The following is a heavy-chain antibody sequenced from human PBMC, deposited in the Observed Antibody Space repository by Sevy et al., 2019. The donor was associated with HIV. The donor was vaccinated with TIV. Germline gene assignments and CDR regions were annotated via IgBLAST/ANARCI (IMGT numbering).Heavy chain of an antibody. J-gene: IGHJ3*02. CDR3: AKDLYYYDSSGYATDAFDI. CDR1: GFTFSSYS. Sequence: GGSLRLSCATSGFTFSSYSMHWVRQAPGKGLEWVSAISGSGGSTYYADSVKGRFTISRDNSKNTLYLQMNSLRAEDTAVYYCAKDLYYYDSSGYATDAFDIWGQGTMVTVSS. D-gene: IGHD3-22*01. CDR2: ISGSGGST. V-gene: IGHV3-23*01.